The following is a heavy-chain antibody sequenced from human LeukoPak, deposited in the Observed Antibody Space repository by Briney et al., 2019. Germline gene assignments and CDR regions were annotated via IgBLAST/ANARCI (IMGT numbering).Heavy chain of an antibody. D-gene: IGHD7-27*01. CDR1: GFPFSNCA. V-gene: IGHV3-30*03. CDR3: ARDSWGPDY. J-gene: IGHJ4*02. CDR2: ISLDSTNK. Sequence: RSLRLSCAASGFPFSNCAMHWVRQAPGKGLEWVAIISLDSTNKYYAGSVKGRFTISRDNSKNTLYLQMNSLRSEDTAVYYCARDSWGPDYWGQGTQVIVSS.